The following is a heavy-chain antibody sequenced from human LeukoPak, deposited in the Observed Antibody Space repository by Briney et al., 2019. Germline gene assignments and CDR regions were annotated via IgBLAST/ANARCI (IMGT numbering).Heavy chain of an antibody. J-gene: IGHJ5*02. D-gene: IGHD4-17*01. Sequence: ASVKVSCKASGYTFTSYDISWVRQAPGQGLEWMGWISAYNGNTNYAQKLQGRVTMTTDTSTSTAYMELRSLRSDDTAVYYCARVFAREDYGDYVANWFDPGGQGTVVTVSA. CDR3: ARVFAREDYGDYVANWFDP. CDR1: GYTFTSYD. CDR2: ISAYNGNT. V-gene: IGHV1-18*01.